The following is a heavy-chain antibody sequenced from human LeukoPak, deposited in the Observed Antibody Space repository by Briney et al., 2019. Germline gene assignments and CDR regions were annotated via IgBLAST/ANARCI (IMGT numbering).Heavy chain of an antibody. Sequence: GASVKVSCKASGYTFTGYYMHWVRQAPGQGLEWMGWINPNSGGTNYAQKFQGRVTMTTDTSTSTAYMELRSLRSDDTAVYYCARDRSSISSGGWYQGWTAYYYMDVWGKGTTVTVSS. CDR3: ARDRSSISSGGWYQGWTAYYYMDV. J-gene: IGHJ6*03. D-gene: IGHD6-19*01. CDR1: GYTFTGYY. CDR2: INPNSGGT. V-gene: IGHV1-2*02.